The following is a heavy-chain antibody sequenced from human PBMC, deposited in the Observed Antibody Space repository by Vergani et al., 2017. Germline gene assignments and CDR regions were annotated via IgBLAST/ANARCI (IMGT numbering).Heavy chain of an antibody. CDR3: AGDHLEYHNNNWFDP. Sequence: QVQLQESGPGLVKPSQTLSLTCTVSGGSISSVSYYWSWIRQPAGKGLEWIGRIYMSGSTNYSPSLKSRVTMSVDTSKNQFSLKLSSVTAADTAVYYCAGDHLEYHNNNWFDPWGQGTLVTVSS. J-gene: IGHJ5*02. D-gene: IGHD3-3*01. CDR1: GGSISSVSYY. V-gene: IGHV4-61*02. CDR2: IYMSGST.